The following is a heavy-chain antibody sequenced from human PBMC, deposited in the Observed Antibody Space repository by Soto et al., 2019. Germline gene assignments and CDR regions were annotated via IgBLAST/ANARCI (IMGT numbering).Heavy chain of an antibody. V-gene: IGHV3-7*01. D-gene: IGHD2-2*02. Sequence: EVQLVESGGGLVQPGGSLRLSCAASGFTFSSYWMSWVRQAPGKGLEWVANIEQDGSEKYYVDSVKGRFTISRDNAKNSLYLQMNSLRAEDTAVYYCARSTRYLYYYYYGMDVWGQGTTVTVSS. J-gene: IGHJ6*02. CDR3: ARSTRYLYYYYYGMDV. CDR1: GFTFSSYW. CDR2: IEQDGSEK.